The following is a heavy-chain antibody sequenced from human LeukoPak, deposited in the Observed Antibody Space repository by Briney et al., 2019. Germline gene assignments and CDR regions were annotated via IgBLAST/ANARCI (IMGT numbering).Heavy chain of an antibody. D-gene: IGHD6-13*01. CDR3: ARQTRQGSSWYSVADAFDT. J-gene: IGHJ3*02. CDR1: GHSFTSYW. Sequence: GESLKISCKGSGHSFTSYWIGWVRQMPGKGLEWMGIIYPGDSDTRYSPSFQGQVTISADKSISTAYLQWSSLKASDTAMYYCARQTRQGSSWYSVADAFDTWGQGTMVTVSS. CDR2: IYPGDSDT. V-gene: IGHV5-51*01.